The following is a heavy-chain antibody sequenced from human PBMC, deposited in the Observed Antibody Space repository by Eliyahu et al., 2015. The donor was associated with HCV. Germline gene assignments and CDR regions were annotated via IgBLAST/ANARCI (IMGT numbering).Heavy chain of an antibody. J-gene: IGHJ5*02. D-gene: IGHD3-9*01. Sequence: QVHLVESEGGLVKPGGSLRLSCAASGFMFXDYYMSWVRQARGKGLEWVADISSSGGTTYYADSVKGRFTISRDNARNSLSLQMNSLRDEDTAMYYCTRDRPEPNDNGYDHWGQGTLVTVSS. V-gene: IGHV3-11*01. CDR2: ISSSGGTT. CDR3: TRDRPEPNDNGYDH. CDR1: GFMFXDYY.